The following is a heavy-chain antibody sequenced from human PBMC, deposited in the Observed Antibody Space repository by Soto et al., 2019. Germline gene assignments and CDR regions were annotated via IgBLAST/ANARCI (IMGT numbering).Heavy chain of an antibody. CDR1: GFTFSYYS. CDR3: QRDIAG. CDR2: ISSSSSTK. Sequence: EVQVVESGGGLVQPGGSLRLSCAASGFTFSYYSMNWVRQAPGKGLEWVSYISSSSSTKFYADSVKGRFTISRDNARNSLYLQMNGLRAEATAVYDRQRDIAGGAQGTLVTVSS. V-gene: IGHV3-48*01. J-gene: IGHJ4*02. D-gene: IGHD2-21*01.